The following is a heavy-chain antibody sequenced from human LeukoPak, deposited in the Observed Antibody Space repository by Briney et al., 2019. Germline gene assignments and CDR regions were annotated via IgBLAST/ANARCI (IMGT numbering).Heavy chain of an antibody. CDR3: ARGDSGGNSFDY. CDR1: GFTLSDYY. D-gene: IGHD4/OR15-4a*01. J-gene: IGHJ4*02. V-gene: IGHV3-11*01. Sequence: GGSLRLSCVASGFTLSDYYVSWIRQAPGKGLEWVAFISNSGFTTYYADSVKGRFTVSRDNAKDSVSLQMNSLRAEDTARYYCARGDSGGNSFDYWGQGAQVTVS. CDR2: ISNSGFTT.